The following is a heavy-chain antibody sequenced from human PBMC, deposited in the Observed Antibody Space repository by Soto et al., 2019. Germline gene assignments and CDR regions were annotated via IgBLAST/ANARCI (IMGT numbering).Heavy chain of an antibody. CDR3: AKDRGPPADYYDSSGFDY. CDR2: ISYDGSNK. Sequence: QVQLVESGGGVAQPGRSLRLSCAASGFTFSSYGMHWVRQAPGKGLEWVAVISYDGSNKYYADSVKGRFTISRDNSKNTLYLQMNSLRAEDTAVYYCAKDRGPPADYYDSSGFDYWGQGTLVTVSS. V-gene: IGHV3-30*18. CDR1: GFTFSSYG. J-gene: IGHJ4*02. D-gene: IGHD3-22*01.